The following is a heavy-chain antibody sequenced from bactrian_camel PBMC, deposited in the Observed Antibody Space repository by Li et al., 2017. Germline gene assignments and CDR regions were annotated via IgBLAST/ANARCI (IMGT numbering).Heavy chain of an antibody. Sequence: HVQLVESGGGLVQPGGSLRLSCAASGFTFSSYWMYRVRQAPGKGLEWVSTISSGPGVTYYADSVKGRFTISRDNAKNTLHLQLNSLKTEDTAMYYCVRGLYTLEYWGQGTQVTVS. V-gene: IGHV3S1*01. D-gene: IGHD2*01. CDR3: VRGLYTLEY. CDR2: ISSGPGVT. J-gene: IGHJ4*01. CDR1: GFTFSSYW.